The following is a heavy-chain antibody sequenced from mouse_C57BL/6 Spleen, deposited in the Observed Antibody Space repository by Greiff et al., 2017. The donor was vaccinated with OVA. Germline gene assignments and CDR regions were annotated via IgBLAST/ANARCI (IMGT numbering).Heavy chain of an antibody. V-gene: IGHV1-26*01. CDR2: INPNNGGT. Sequence: VHVKQSGPELVKPGASVKISCKASGYTFTDYYMNWVKQSHGKSLEWIGDINPNNGGTSYNQKFKGKATLTVDKSSSTAYMELRSLTSEDSAVYYCARNPRYYGSSYWYFDVWGTGTTVTVSS. D-gene: IGHD1-1*01. CDR3: ARNPRYYGSSYWYFDV. CDR1: GYTFTDYY. J-gene: IGHJ1*03.